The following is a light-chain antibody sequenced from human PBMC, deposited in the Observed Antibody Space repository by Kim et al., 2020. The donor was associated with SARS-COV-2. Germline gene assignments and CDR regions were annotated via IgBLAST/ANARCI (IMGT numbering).Light chain of an antibody. CDR1: QSVSSSY. CDR2: GSS. CDR3: QQYGSSPPIT. Sequence: PGEKATHDCRASQSVSSSYLAWYQQKPGQAPRLLIDGSSSRATGIPDRFSGSGSGTDFTLTISRLEPEDFAVYYCQQYGSSPPITFGQGTLLEIK. J-gene: IGKJ5*01. V-gene: IGKV3-20*01.